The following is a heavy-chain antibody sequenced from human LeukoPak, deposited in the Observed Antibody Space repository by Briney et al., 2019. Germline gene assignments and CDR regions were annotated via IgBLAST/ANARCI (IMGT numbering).Heavy chain of an antibody. CDR1: GGTFNTYG. J-gene: IGHJ4*02. CDR2: IIPVFGIG. D-gene: IGHD3-22*01. V-gene: IGHV1-69*04. Sequence: ASVKVSCKASGGTFNTYGISWVRQAPGQGLEWMGRIIPVFGIGTYAQKFQGRMTITADKSTNTAYMELRSLRSDDTAVYFCARVSGRRDESGGFYDYWGQGTLVTVSS. CDR3: ARVSGRRDESGGFYDY.